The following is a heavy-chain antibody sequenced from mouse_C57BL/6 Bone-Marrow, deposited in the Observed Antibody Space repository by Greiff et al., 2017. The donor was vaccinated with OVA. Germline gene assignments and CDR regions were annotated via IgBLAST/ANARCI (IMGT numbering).Heavy chain of an antibody. Sequence: QVQLQQSGAELVMPGASVKLSCKASGYTFTSYWMHWVKQRPGQGLEWIGEIDPSDSYTNYNQKFKGKSTLTVDKSSSTAYMQLSSLTSEDSAVYYCARLGIYYGSSYVAWFAYWGQGTLVTVSA. J-gene: IGHJ3*01. CDR2: IDPSDSYT. CDR1: GYTFTSYW. V-gene: IGHV1-69*01. CDR3: ARLGIYYGSSYVAWFAY. D-gene: IGHD1-1*01.